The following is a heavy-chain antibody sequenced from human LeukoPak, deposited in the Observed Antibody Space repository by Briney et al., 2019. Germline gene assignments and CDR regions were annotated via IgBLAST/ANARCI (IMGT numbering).Heavy chain of an antibody. Sequence: GGSLRLSCTASGFTSSDYWMSWVRQAPGKGLEWVANIKYDGSDKYYLDSIRGRFTITRDDAKNSLYLQMNGLTAEDTAIYYCARVGVAGFDYWGQGTLVTVSS. J-gene: IGHJ4*02. V-gene: IGHV3-7*03. CDR2: IKYDGSDK. CDR3: ARVGVAGFDY. CDR1: GFTSSDYW. D-gene: IGHD6-19*01.